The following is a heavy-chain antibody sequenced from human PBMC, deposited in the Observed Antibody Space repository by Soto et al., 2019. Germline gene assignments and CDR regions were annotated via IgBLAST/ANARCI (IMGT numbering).Heavy chain of an antibody. D-gene: IGHD6-19*01. CDR2: IWYDGSNK. J-gene: IGHJ4*02. Sequence: GGSQSLSCAASGFTFRSYCMHWVRQAPGKGLEWVAVIWYDGSNKYYADSVKGRFTISRDNSKNTLYLQMDSLRAEDTAVYYCARDKLAVAGPSNYFDYWGQGTLVTVSS. CDR3: ARDKLAVAGPSNYFDY. V-gene: IGHV3-33*01. CDR1: GFTFRSYC.